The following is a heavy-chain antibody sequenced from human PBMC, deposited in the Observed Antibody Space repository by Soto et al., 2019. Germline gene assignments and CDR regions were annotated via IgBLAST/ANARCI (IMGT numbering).Heavy chain of an antibody. Sequence: EVQLLDSGGGLVQPGGSLRLSCGASGFTFSNYAMSWVRQAPGKGLDWVSTISGAGSNTYYAESVKGRFSISRDNSKNLAYLEMKTLRAEDPAVYYCAKERLARGIDYWGQGTLVTVSS. J-gene: IGHJ4*02. CDR3: AKERLARGIDY. CDR1: GFTFSNYA. V-gene: IGHV3-23*01. CDR2: ISGAGSNT. D-gene: IGHD3-10*01.